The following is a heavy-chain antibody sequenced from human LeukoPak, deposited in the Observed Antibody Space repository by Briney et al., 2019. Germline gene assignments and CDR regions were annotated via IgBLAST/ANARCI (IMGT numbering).Heavy chain of an antibody. CDR3: ARGRNLVATSGYFDY. D-gene: IGHD5-12*01. J-gene: IGHJ4*02. CDR2: ISYDGSNE. Sequence: GGSLRLSCAASGFTFSSYGMHWVRQAPGKGLEWVATISYDGSNEYYADSVRGRFTISRDNSKNTLYLQMNSLRAEDTAVYHYARGRNLVATSGYFDYWGQGTLVTVSS. V-gene: IGHV3-30*19. CDR1: GFTFSSYG.